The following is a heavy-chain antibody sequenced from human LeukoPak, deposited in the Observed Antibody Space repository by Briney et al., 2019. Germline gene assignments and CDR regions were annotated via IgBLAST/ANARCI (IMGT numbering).Heavy chain of an antibody. CDR2: IYYSGST. D-gene: IGHD6-6*01. J-gene: IGHJ4*02. CDR1: GGSISSGDYY. CDR3: AQGGDYSSSSVFDY. Sequence: SQTLSLTCTVSGGSISSGDYYWSWIRQPPGKGLEWIGYIYYSGSTYYIPSLKSRVTISVDTSKNQFSLKLSSVTAADTAVYYCAQGGDYSSSSVFDYWGQGTLVTVSS. V-gene: IGHV4-30-4*08.